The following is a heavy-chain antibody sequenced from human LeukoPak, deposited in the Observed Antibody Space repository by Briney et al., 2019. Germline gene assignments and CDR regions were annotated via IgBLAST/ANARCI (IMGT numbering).Heavy chain of an antibody. D-gene: IGHD6-13*01. CDR3: ARGETAAASNF. Sequence: PSETLSLTCDVSGYSISSGYHWGWIRPPPGKGLEWIGSIHHSGSTYYNPSLKSRVTISMDTSKNQFSLKLSSVTAADTAVYYCARGETAAASNFWGQGTLVTVSS. CDR1: GYSISSGYH. V-gene: IGHV4-38-2*01. J-gene: IGHJ4*02. CDR2: IHHSGST.